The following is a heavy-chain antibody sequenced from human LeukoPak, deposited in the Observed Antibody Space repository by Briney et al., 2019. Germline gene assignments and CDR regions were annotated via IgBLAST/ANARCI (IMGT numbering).Heavy chain of an antibody. CDR3: ARGYSSNYRVDY. V-gene: IGHV3-74*01. J-gene: IGHJ4*02. CDR1: GFTFSNYW. Sequence: GGSLRLSCAVSGFTFSNYWMHWVRQAPGKGLVWVSRINNEESTISYADSVKGRLTVSRDNAKNTLYLQMNSLRDEDTAVYYCARGYSSNYRVDYWGQGTLVTVSS. D-gene: IGHD6-13*01. CDR2: INNEESTI.